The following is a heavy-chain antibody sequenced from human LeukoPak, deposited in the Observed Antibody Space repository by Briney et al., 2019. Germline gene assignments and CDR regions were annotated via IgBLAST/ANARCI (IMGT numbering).Heavy chain of an antibody. Sequence: PSETLSLTCAVFGGSFSGYYRNRIGKPPGKGLEWIGQINPSRNTNYNPSLKSRVTISVDTSKKQFSLKLSSVTAADTAVYYCARRYDFWSGYPPPLDYWGQGTLVSVSS. D-gene: IGHD3-3*01. J-gene: IGHJ4*02. CDR3: ARRYDFWSGYPPPLDY. CDR1: GGSFSGYY. V-gene: IGHV4-34*01. CDR2: INPSRNT.